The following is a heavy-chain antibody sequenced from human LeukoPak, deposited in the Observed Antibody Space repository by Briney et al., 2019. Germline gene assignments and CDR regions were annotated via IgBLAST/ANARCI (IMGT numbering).Heavy chain of an antibody. V-gene: IGHV3-23*01. CDR1: TFTSKGYG. J-gene: IGHJ4*02. CDR2: ITGAGSST. D-gene: IGHD5-18*01. CDR3: ARKVAAAMDLDY. Sequence: GGSLRLSCAASTFTSKGYGMTWVRHVPRKGLGWVSSITGAGSSTKYADSVNGRFTISRDNSKNTVSLQMTGLRAEDTAVYYCARKVAAAMDLDYWGQGTLVTVSS.